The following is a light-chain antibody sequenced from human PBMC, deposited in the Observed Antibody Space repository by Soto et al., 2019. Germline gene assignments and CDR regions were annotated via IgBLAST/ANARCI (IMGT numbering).Light chain of an antibody. CDR1: QRLTTW. J-gene: IGKJ1*01. CDR2: DVS. Sequence: DVKITQSAATLSATVGDRVTITCRASQRLTTWLAWYQQKPGKAPKLLIRDVSTLESGIPSRFSGSGSGTEFTLTISSLQPEDFATYCCQQYETFSGTFGPGA. CDR3: QQYETFSGT. V-gene: IGKV1-5*01.